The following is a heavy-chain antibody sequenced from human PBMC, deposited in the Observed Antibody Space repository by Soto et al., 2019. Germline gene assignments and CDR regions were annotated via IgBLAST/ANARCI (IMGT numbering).Heavy chain of an antibody. D-gene: IGHD2-21*01. Sequence: SETLSLTCTVSGVSIHNSHSFWTWIRRPPGKGLQFIASVYHNGGAHYNSSLKSRVTISVDTANNQVYLRMRSLTAADTAFYYCARVVEGATRPTGPDCWGKGILVTVPS. CDR2: VYHNGGA. CDR3: ARVVEGATRPTGPDC. J-gene: IGHJ4*02. CDR1: GVSIHNSHSF. V-gene: IGHV4-39*01.